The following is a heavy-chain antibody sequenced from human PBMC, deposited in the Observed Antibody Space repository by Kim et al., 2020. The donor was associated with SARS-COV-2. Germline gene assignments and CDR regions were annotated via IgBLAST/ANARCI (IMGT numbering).Heavy chain of an antibody. CDR2: IIPILGIA. CDR3: AREEGSTVTYDY. Sequence: SVKVSCKASGGTFSSYTISWVRQAPGQGLEWMGRIIPILGIANYAQKFQGRVTITADKSTSTAYMELSSLRSEDTAVYYCAREEGSTVTYDYWGQGTLVTVSS. V-gene: IGHV1-69*04. J-gene: IGHJ4*02. D-gene: IGHD4-17*01. CDR1: GGTFSSYT.